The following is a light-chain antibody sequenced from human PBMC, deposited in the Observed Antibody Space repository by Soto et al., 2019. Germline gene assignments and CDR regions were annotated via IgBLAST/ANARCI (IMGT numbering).Light chain of an antibody. V-gene: IGKV3-15*01. CDR3: QQRYNWPPLT. CDR2: GAS. J-gene: IGKJ4*01. Sequence: EIVMTQSPATLSVSPGERATLSCRASQSVSSNLAWYQQKPGQAPRLLIYGASTRATGIPARFSGSGSGTEFTLTISSLQSEDFAVYYCQQRYNWPPLTFGGGTKVDIK. CDR1: QSVSSN.